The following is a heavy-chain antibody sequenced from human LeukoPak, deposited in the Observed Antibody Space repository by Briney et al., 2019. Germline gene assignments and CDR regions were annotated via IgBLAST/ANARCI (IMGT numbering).Heavy chain of an antibody. CDR3: TRHLFLWFGELLISDY. V-gene: IGHV4-39*07. CDR1: GGSISSSSYY. Sequence: SETLSLTCTVSGGSISSSSYYWGWIRQPPGKGLEWIGGIYYSGSTYYNPSLKSRVTISVDTSKNQFSLKLSSVTAADTAVYYCTRHLFLWFGELLISDYSGHGTLVTVSS. J-gene: IGHJ4*01. CDR2: IYYSGST. D-gene: IGHD3-10*01.